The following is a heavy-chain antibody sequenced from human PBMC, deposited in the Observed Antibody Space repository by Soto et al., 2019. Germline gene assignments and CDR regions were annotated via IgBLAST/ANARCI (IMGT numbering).Heavy chain of an antibody. J-gene: IGHJ4*02. CDR2: ISSNGGTT. D-gene: IGHD1-7*01. CDR1: GFTFSSYV. Sequence: EVQLAESGGGMVQPGGSLRLSCVASGFTFSSYVMHWVRQAPGKGLEYVSSISSNGGTTYYGNSVKGRFTISRDNSKNTLYLQMGSLRAEDMAVYYCVRRVSGNYDYWGQGTLVTVSS. V-gene: IGHV3-64*01. CDR3: VRRVSGNYDY.